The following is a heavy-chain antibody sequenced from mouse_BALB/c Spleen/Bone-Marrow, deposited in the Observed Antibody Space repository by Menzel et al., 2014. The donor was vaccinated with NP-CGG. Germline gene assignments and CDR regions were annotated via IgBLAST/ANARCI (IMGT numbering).Heavy chain of an antibody. CDR2: IYPGGGDT. Sequence: VQLQQSGAELVRPGSSVKISCEASGYAFSAYWMNWVRQSPGQGLEWIGEIYPGGGDTNYNGKFKGKSTMTADKSSSTAYMQLISLTSEDSAVYVCTSSTARFDYWGQGTTLTVSS. D-gene: IGHD1-2*01. CDR3: TSSTARFDY. J-gene: IGHJ2*01. V-gene: IGHV1-80*01. CDR1: GYAFSAYW.